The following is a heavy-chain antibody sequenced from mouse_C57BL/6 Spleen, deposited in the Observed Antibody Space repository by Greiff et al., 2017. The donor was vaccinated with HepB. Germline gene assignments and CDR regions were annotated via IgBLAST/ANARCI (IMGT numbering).Heavy chain of an antibody. CDR2: INYDGSST. CDR1: GFTFSDYY. CDR3: ARLRGTGTRYFDV. Sequence: EVQRVESEGGLVQPGSSMKLSCTASGFTFSDYYMAWVRQVPEKGLEWVANINYDGSSTYYLDSLKSRFIISRDNAKNILYLQMSSLKSEDTATYYCARLRGTGTRYFDVWGTGTTVTVSS. D-gene: IGHD4-1*01. J-gene: IGHJ1*03. V-gene: IGHV5-16*01.